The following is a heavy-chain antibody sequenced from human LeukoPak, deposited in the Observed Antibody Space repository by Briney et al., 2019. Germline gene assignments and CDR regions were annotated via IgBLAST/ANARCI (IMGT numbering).Heavy chain of an antibody. D-gene: IGHD1-26*01. CDR1: GGSISSGGYY. CDR3: ARDLFAGGSRLPVY. J-gene: IGHJ4*02. V-gene: IGHV4-31*03. CDR2: IYYSGST. Sequence: PSETLSLTCTVSGGSISSGGYYWSWIRQHPGKGLEWIGYIYYSGSTYYNPSLKSRVTISVDTSKNQFSLKLSSVTAADTAVYYCARDLFAGGSRLPVYWGQGTLVTDSS.